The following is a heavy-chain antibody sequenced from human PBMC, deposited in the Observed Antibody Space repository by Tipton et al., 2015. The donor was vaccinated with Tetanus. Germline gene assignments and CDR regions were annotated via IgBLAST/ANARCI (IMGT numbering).Heavy chain of an antibody. J-gene: IGHJ4*02. CDR2: MNPNSGNT. D-gene: IGHD4-23*01. Sequence: QVQLVQSGAEVKKPGASVKVSCKASGYTFTSYDINWVRQATGQGLEWMGWMNPNSGNTGYALKFQGRVTMTRNTSISTAYMELSSLRSEDTAVYYCAGGKGPLTTVGEYYFDYWGQGTLVTVSS. CDR3: AGGKGPLTTVGEYYFDY. V-gene: IGHV1-8*01. CDR1: GYTFTSYD.